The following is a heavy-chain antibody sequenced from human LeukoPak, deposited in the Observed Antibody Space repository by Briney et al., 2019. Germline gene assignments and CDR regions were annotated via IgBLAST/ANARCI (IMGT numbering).Heavy chain of an antibody. V-gene: IGHV3-23*01. CDR1: GFTFSSYA. Sequence: GGSLRLSCAASGFTFSSYAMSWVRQAPGKGLEWVSAISGSGGSTYYADSVKGRFTISRDNSKNTLYLQMNSLRAEDTAVYYCAKTTVGYSSGRYPGWPADSWGQGALVTVSS. CDR3: AKTTVGYSSGRYPGWPADS. D-gene: IGHD6-19*01. J-gene: IGHJ4*02. CDR2: ISGSGGST.